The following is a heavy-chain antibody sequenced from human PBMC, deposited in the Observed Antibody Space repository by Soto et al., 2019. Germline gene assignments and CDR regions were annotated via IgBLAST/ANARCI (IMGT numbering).Heavy chain of an antibody. Sequence: PGGSLRLSCAASGFSFSTYSMNWVRQAPGKGLEWISYISTTSSTIYFADSVKGRFTVSRDNARASLFLQMNSLGDDDTAVYYCARSLPLIGSDIWGQGTLVTVSS. CDR1: GFSFSTYS. CDR2: ISTTSSTI. V-gene: IGHV3-48*02. D-gene: IGHD3-16*02. CDR3: ARSLPLIGSDI. J-gene: IGHJ4*02.